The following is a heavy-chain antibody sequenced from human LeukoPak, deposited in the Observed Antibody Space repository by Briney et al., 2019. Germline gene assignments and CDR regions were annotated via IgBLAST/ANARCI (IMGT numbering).Heavy chain of an antibody. CDR1: GLSFSSSA. CDR3: ATETIGRHYDY. D-gene: IGHD1-14*01. J-gene: IGHJ4*02. V-gene: IGHV3-69-1*02. Sequence: GESLMISCAASGLSFSSSAFNWFRQAPGKRLEWVSSISTGTGRYYAASVKGRFTISRDNAKNSLYLDMDSLRAEDTAVYYCATETIGRHYDYWGQGTLLTVSS. CDR2: ISTGTGR.